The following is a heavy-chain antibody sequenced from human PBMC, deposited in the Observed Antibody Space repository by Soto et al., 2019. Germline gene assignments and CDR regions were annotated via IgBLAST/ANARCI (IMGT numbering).Heavy chain of an antibody. V-gene: IGHV4-59*08. Sequence: SGTLYLRRTVSGGTISSYYGGWTRKKTGKGLEWIGYIYYSGSTNYNPSLKSRVTISVDTSKNQFSLKLSSVTAADTAVYYCARHLSYCSGCSCYPGSYYYYYMDVWGKGTTVTLSS. CDR2: IYYSGST. CDR3: ARHLSYCSGCSCYPGSYYYYYMDV. CDR1: GGTISSYY. D-gene: IGHD2-15*01. J-gene: IGHJ6*03.